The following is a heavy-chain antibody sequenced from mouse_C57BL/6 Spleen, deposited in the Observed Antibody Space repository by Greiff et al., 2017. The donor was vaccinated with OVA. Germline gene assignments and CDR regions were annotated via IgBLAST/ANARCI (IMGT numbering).Heavy chain of an antibody. J-gene: IGHJ2*01. CDR1: GFTFSNYW. V-gene: IGHV6-3*01. CDR2: IRLKSDNYAT. CDR3: TDYGSSYFDY. D-gene: IGHD1-1*01. Sequence: EVKLMESGGGLVQPGGSMKLSCVASGFTFSNYWMNWVRQSPEKGLEWVAQIRLKSDNYATHYAESVKGRFTISRDDSKSSVYLQMNNLRAEDTGIYYCTDYGSSYFDYWGQGTTLTVSS.